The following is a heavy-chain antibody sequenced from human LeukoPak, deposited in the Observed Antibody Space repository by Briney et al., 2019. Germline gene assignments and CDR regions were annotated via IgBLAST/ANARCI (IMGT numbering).Heavy chain of an antibody. Sequence: DPLPLLCGVWGGPFSGYYWLGPPASSERARVGIGEKYYSGITSYNPSLKSRVTMSVDTSKDQFSLKVNSVTAADTAVYYCARRNEFSPLYGDPVDYMDGWGKGTTVIVSS. CDR2: KYYSGIT. CDR1: GGPFSGYY. D-gene: IGHD4-17*01. J-gene: IGHJ6*03. V-gene: IGHV4-34*01. CDR3: ARRNEFSPLYGDPVDYMDG.